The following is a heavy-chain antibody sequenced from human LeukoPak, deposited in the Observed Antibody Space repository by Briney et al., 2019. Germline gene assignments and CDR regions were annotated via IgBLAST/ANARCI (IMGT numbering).Heavy chain of an antibody. CDR1: GFTVSSNY. V-gene: IGHV3-66*01. CDR2: IYSGGST. Sequence: GGSLRLSCAASGFTVSSNYMSWVRQAPGKGLEWVSVIYSGGSTYYADSVKGRFTISRDNSKNTLYLQMNSLRAEDTAVYYCARVFRYYDSSGYYYVFDYWGQGTLVTVSS. D-gene: IGHD3-22*01. CDR3: ARVFRYYDSSGYYYVFDY. J-gene: IGHJ4*02.